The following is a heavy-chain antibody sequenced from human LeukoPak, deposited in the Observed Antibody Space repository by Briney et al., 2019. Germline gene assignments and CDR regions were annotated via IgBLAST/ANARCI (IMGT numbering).Heavy chain of an antibody. J-gene: IGHJ4*02. Sequence: GGSLRLSCAASGFTFSSYWMSCVRQAPGKGLEWVANIKQDGSEKNYVDSVKGRFTISRDNAKNSLYLQMNSLRADDTAVYYCAREEEWYASGTYYKGFDSWGQGTLVTVSS. D-gene: IGHD3-10*01. V-gene: IGHV3-7*01. CDR2: IKQDGSEK. CDR1: GFTFSSYW. CDR3: AREEEWYASGTYYKGFDS.